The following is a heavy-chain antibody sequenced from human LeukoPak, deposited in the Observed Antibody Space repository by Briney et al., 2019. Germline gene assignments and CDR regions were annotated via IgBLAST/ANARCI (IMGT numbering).Heavy chain of an antibody. D-gene: IGHD6-13*01. CDR1: GYSFTSYW. Sequence: GESLKTSCKGSGYSFTSYWIGWVRQMPGKGLEWMGIIYPGDSDTRYSPSFQGQVTISADKSISTAYLQWSSLKASDTAMCYCARHSLPIAAAGRDDAFDIWGQGTMVTVSS. CDR2: IYPGDSDT. V-gene: IGHV5-51*01. CDR3: ARHSLPIAAAGRDDAFDI. J-gene: IGHJ3*02.